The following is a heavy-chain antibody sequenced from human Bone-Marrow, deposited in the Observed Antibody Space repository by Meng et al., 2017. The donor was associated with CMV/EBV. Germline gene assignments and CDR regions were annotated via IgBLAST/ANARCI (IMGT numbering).Heavy chain of an antibody. D-gene: IGHD1-1*01. CDR3: AREGQLDADWFDP. V-gene: IGHV3-9*01. CDR2: ISWNSGSI. CDR1: GFAFDDYV. J-gene: IGHJ5*02. Sequence: SLKISCAASGFAFDDYVMHWVRQAPGKGLEWVSGISWNSGSIGYADSVKGRFTISRDNAKNSLYLQMNSLRAEDTAVYYCAREGQLDADWFDPWGQGTLVTVSS.